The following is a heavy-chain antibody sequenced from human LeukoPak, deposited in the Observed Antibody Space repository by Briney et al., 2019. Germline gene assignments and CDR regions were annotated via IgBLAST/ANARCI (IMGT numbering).Heavy chain of an antibody. CDR2: IFPSDSDT. D-gene: IGHD6-19*01. CDR1: GYSFTNYW. CDR3: ARHHSSGWTRDAFDI. Sequence: GESLKISCKGSGYSFTNYWIAWVRQMPGKGLEWMGIIFPSDSDTRYSPSFQGQVTISADKSISTAYLQWSSLKASDTAMYYCARHHSSGWTRDAFDIWGQGTMVTVSS. V-gene: IGHV5-51*01. J-gene: IGHJ3*02.